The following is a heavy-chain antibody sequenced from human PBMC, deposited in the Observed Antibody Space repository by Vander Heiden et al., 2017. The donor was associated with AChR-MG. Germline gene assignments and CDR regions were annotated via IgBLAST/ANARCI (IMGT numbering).Heavy chain of an antibody. J-gene: IGHJ4*02. CDR2: TYYRSKFNT. D-gene: IGHD6-13*01. V-gene: IGHV6-1*01. CDR3: ASGTAAAGLGV. Sequence: QLHLQQSGPGLVNPSDTLSLTCVISGDRVSSKSGAWNWIRQSPSRGLEWLGRTYYRSKFNTDYAVSVRSRISIIPDTSKNQFSLQLNSVTPEDTAVYYCASGTAAAGLGVWGQGTLVTVSS. CDR1: GDRVSSKSGA.